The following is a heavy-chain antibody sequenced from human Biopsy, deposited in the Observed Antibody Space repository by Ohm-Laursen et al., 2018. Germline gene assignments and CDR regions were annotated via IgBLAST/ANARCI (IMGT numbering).Heavy chain of an antibody. Sequence: SDTLSLTWSVSGGSISSFYWTWIRQPPGKGPEWIGFISNSGNTNYNPSLKSRVTISADTSKNQFSLKLGSVTVADTAVFYCARRGSGGRSFDYWGQGSPVTVSS. CDR1: GGSISSFY. D-gene: IGHD2-15*01. CDR3: ARRGSGGRSFDY. J-gene: IGHJ4*02. CDR2: ISNSGNT. V-gene: IGHV4-59*08.